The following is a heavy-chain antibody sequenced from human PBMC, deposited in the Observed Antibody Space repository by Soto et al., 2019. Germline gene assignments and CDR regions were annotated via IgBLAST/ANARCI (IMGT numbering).Heavy chain of an antibody. Sequence: GGSLRLSCAASGFTFSSYWMSWVRQAPGKGLEWVANIKQEGSEKYYVGSVKGRFTISRENAKNSLYLQMNSLRVEDTAVYYCARVCRAVIIKGAYYYYNYLDVWGKGTTVTVSS. J-gene: IGHJ6*03. V-gene: IGHV3-7*01. CDR2: IKQEGSEK. CDR3: ARVCRAVIIKGAYYYYNYLDV. D-gene: IGHD3-10*01. CDR1: GFTFSSYW.